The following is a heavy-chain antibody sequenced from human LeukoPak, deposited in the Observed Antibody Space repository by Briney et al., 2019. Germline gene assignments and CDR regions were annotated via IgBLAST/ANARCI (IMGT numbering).Heavy chain of an antibody. D-gene: IGHD6-13*01. V-gene: IGHV2-5*01. Sequence: SGPTLVNPRQTLTLTCTFSGFSRSTYGVGVGWIRQPPGKALEWLALIYWNDDKRYRPSLKSRLTITKDSSKNQVALTITNMDPLGTATYYCAHRLASEYSTSWRYSDYWGQGTLVTVSS. CDR2: IYWNDDK. CDR1: GFSRSTYGVG. J-gene: IGHJ4*02. CDR3: AHRLASEYSTSWRYSDY.